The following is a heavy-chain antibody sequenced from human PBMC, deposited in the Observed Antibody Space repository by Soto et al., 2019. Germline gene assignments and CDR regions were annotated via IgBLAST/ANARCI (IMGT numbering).Heavy chain of an antibody. Sequence: GALRLSCAASVFTFSSYWMSWVRQAPGKGLEWVANIKQDGSEKYYVDSVKGRFTISRDNAKNSLYLQMNSLRAEDTAVYYCASGEIRSIGMDVWGQGTKVTVYS. CDR1: VFTFSSYW. V-gene: IGHV3-7*01. D-gene: IGHD3-10*01. CDR2: IKQDGSEK. J-gene: IGHJ6*02. CDR3: ASGEIRSIGMDV.